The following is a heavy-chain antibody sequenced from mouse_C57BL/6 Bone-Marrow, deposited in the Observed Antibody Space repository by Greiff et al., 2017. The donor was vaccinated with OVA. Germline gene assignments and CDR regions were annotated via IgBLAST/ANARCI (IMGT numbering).Heavy chain of an antibody. CDR2: IRNKANGYTT. J-gene: IGHJ1*03. Sequence: DVMLVESGGGLVQPGGSLSLSCAASGFTFTDYYMSWVRQPPGKALEWLGFIRNKANGYTTEYSASVKGRFTISRDNSQSILYLQMNALRAEDSATYYCARYMRGYYYGSSYYWYFDVWGTGTTVTVSS. D-gene: IGHD1-1*01. V-gene: IGHV7-3*01. CDR1: GFTFTDYY. CDR3: ARYMRGYYYGSSYYWYFDV.